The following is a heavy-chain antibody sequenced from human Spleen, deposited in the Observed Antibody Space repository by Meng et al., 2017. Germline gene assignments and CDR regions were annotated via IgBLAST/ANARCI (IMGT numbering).Heavy chain of an antibody. CDR3: ARMRSGFDIEY. CDR2: MNPNSGNT. CDR1: GYTFTSYD. J-gene: IGHJ4*02. Sequence: QVKLVESGAEVKKPVASVTLSCKASGYTFTSYDNNWARQATGQGLEWMGWMNPNSGNTGYAQKFQGRVTMTRSTSISTAHMELSSLRSEDTAVYYCARMRSGFDIEYWGQGTLVTVSS. V-gene: IGHV1-8*01. D-gene: IGHD3-3*01.